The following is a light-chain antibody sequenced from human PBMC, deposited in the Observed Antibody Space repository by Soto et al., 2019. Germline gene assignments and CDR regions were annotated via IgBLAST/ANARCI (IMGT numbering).Light chain of an antibody. CDR1: SSDIGGYNH. CDR2: DVS. J-gene: IGLJ1*01. V-gene: IGLV2-14*03. CDR3: SSYTRTSTLYV. Sequence: QSALTQPASVSGSPGQSITISCTGTSSDIGGYNHVSWYQQLPGKVPKLIIYDVSNRPSGVSDRFSGSKSGNAASLTISGLQAEDEADYYCSSYTRTSTLYVFGTGTKLTVL.